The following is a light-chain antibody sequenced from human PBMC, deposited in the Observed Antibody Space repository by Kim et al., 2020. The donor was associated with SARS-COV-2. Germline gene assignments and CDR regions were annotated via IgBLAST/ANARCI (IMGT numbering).Light chain of an antibody. V-gene: IGLV10-54*01. CDR3: SAWDRSLGAWV. J-gene: IGLJ2*01. CDR1: SNNVGDEG. Sequence: ETATLTCTGNSNNVGDEGAGWLQQHRGHPPKLLFYRNNNRPSGISERLSASRSGNTASLTITGLQPEDEADYYCSAWDRSLGAWVFGGGTQLTVL. CDR2: RNN.